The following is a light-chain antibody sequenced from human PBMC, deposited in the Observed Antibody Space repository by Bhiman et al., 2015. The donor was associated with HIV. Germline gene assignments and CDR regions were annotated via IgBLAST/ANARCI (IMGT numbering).Light chain of an antibody. CDR1: SGSIASDY. CDR2: ANT. V-gene: IGLV6-57*01. J-gene: IGLJ1*01. Sequence: NFMLTQPHSVSDSPGKTITISCTRNSGSIASDYVQWFQQRPGTSPISLIFANTQRPSGVPDRFSASVDTYDSASLTISGLETEDEADYYCQSSDSTNHYVFGTGTKVTVL. CDR3: QSSDSTNHYV.